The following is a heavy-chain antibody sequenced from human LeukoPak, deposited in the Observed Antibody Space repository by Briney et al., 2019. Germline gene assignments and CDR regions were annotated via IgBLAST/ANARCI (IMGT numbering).Heavy chain of an antibody. CDR2: IIPIFGTA. CDR3: ARSYGDYLYYFDY. CDR1: GGTFSSYA. Sequence: GASVTLSCTASGGTFSSYAISWVRQAPGQGLEWMGGIIPIFGTANYAQKFQGRVTITTDESTSTAYMELSSLRSEDTAVYYCARSYGDYLYYFDYWGQGTLVTVSS. V-gene: IGHV1-69*05. J-gene: IGHJ4*02. D-gene: IGHD4-17*01.